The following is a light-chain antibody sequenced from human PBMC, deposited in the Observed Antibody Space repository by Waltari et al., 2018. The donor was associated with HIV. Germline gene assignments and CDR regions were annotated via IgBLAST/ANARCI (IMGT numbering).Light chain of an antibody. CDR3: QQYNNWPEFT. J-gene: IGKJ3*01. V-gene: IGKV3-20*01. CDR2: GAS. CDR1: QSVITDY. Sequence: EIVMTQSPGTLSLSPGERDTLSCTATQSVITDYLAWYQQKPGQAPRLLIYGASRRATGIPDRFSVSGSGTDFTLTISRLEPEDFAVYYCQQYNNWPEFTFGPGTKVDIK.